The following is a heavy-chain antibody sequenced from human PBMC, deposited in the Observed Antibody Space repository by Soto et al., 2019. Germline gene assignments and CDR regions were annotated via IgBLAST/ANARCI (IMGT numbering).Heavy chain of an antibody. CDR1: GGSISSYY. CDR3: ARHGYSSGWYDY. Sequence: QVQLQESGPGLVKPSETLSLTCTVSGGSISSYYWSWIRQPPGKGLEWIGYIYYSGSTNYNPSLRSRVTRSVDTSKNQFSLKLSSVTAADTAVYYCARHGYSSGWYDYCGQGTLVTVSS. D-gene: IGHD6-19*01. CDR2: IYYSGST. V-gene: IGHV4-59*08. J-gene: IGHJ4*02.